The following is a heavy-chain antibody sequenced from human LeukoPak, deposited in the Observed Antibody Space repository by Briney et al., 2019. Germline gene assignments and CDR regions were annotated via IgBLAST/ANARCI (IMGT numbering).Heavy chain of an antibody. D-gene: IGHD3-3*01. V-gene: IGHV4-30-2*01. J-gene: IGHJ4*02. Sequence: PAQTLTLTRPDSGVSITSNTHCCCHTRHPPGNRLERIGYILHSGSTYYNPSLKSRVTISIDTSKSQFSLKLSSVTAADTAVYYCARTRDFWSGYFDYWGQGTLVTVSS. CDR1: GVSITSNTHC. CDR3: ARTRDFWSGYFDY. CDR2: ILHSGST.